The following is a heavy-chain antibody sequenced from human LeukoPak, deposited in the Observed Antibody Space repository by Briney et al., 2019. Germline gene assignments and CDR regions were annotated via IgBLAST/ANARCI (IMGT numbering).Heavy chain of an antibody. CDR2: INWNGGST. CDR3: ARGSRAYCGGDCSLDY. V-gene: IGHV3-20*04. CDR1: GFTFDDYG. Sequence: GGSLRLSCAASGFTFDDYGMSWVRQAPGKGLEWVSGINWNGGSTGYADSVKGRFTISRDNAKNSLYLQMNSLRAEDTALYYCARGSRAYCGGDCSLDYWGQGTLVTVSS. D-gene: IGHD2-21*02. J-gene: IGHJ4*02.